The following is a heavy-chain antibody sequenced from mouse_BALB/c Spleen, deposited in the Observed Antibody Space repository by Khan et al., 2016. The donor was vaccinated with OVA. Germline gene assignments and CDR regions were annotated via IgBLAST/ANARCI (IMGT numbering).Heavy chain of an antibody. CDR2: IWAGGDT. D-gene: IGHD2-3*01. CDR1: GFSLTTYG. J-gene: IGHJ4*01. Sequence: QVQLKESGPGLVAPSQSLSITCTVSGFSLTTYGVHWVRQPPGKGLEWLGVIWAGGDTNYNSALMSRLIISKDNSKSQVFLKMNSLQTDDTAMYXCSRFSDGYYYTVDYWGQGTSVTVSS. V-gene: IGHV2-9*02. CDR3: SRFSDGYYYTVDY.